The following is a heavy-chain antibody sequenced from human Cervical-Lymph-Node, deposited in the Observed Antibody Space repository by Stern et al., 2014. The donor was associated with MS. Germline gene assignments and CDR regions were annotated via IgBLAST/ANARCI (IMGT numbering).Heavy chain of an antibody. D-gene: IGHD3-3*01. J-gene: IGHJ4*02. Sequence: QVQLVQSGAEVKKPGSSVKVSCKASGGTFSNYAINWVRQAPGQGPEWMGGIIPLFETADYAQQFQGRVTIIADGPTSTVSMELSSLRSDDTAVYYCARGSRYHDFWTSYDGHFEYWGQGTLIAVSS. CDR3: ARGSRYHDFWTSYDGHFEY. CDR1: GGTFSNYA. V-gene: IGHV1-69*01. CDR2: IIPLFETA.